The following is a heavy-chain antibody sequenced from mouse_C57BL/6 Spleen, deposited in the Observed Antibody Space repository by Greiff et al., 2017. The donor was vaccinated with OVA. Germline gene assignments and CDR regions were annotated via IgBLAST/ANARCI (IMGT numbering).Heavy chain of an antibody. CDR1: GYTFTSYW. Sequence: QVQLQQPGAELVRPGSSVKLSCKASGYTFTSYWMHWVKQRPIQGLEWIGNIDPSDSETHYNQKFKDKATLTVDKSSSTAYMQLSSLTSEDAAVYYCARNDYRYFDVWGTGTTVTVSS. CDR3: ARNDYRYFDV. D-gene: IGHD2-3*01. V-gene: IGHV1-52*01. J-gene: IGHJ1*03. CDR2: IDPSDSET.